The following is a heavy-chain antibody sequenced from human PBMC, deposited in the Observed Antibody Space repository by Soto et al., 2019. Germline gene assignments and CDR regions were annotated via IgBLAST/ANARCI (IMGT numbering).Heavy chain of an antibody. Sequence: GGSLRLSSAASGFTFSSYGMHWVRQAPGKGLEWVAVISYDGSNKYYADSVKGRFTISRDNSKNTLYLQMNSLRAEDTAVYYCAKDSGKAGIAARRIMVMDVWGQGTTVTVSS. D-gene: IGHD6-6*01. CDR2: ISYDGSNK. V-gene: IGHV3-30*18. J-gene: IGHJ6*02. CDR1: GFTFSSYG. CDR3: AKDSGKAGIAARRIMVMDV.